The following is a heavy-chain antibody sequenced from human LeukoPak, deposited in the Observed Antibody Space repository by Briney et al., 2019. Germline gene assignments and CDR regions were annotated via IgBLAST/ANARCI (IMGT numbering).Heavy chain of an antibody. V-gene: IGHV4-34*01. CDR2: INHSGST. D-gene: IGHD3-10*01. J-gene: IGHJ6*02. CDR1: GGSFSGYY. CDR3: ASLMVRGVNFSRKDV. Sequence: SETLSLTCAVYGGSFSGYYWSWIRQPPGKGLEWIGEINHSGSTNYNPSLKSRVTISVDTSKNQFSLKLSSVTAADTAVYYCASLMVRGVNFSRKDVWGQGTTVTVSS.